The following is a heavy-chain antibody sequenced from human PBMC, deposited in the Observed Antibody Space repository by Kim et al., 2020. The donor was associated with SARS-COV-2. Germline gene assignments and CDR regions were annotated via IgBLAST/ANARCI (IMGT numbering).Heavy chain of an antibody. CDR3: AKSGRYYYGSGLYPGDY. V-gene: IGHV3-30*18. J-gene: IGHJ4*02. CDR1: GFTFSSYG. Sequence: GGSLRLSCAASGFTFSSYGMHWVRQAPGKGLEWVAVISCDGSTKYYADSVKGRFTISRDNSKNTLYLQMNSLRAEDTAVYYCAKSGRYYYGSGLYPGDYWGQGTLVTVSS. CDR2: ISCDGSTK. D-gene: IGHD3-10*01.